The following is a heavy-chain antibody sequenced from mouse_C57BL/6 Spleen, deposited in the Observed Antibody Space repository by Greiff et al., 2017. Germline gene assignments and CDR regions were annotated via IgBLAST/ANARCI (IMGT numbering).Heavy chain of an antibody. V-gene: IGHV5-9*01. CDR3: ARHGGAMDY. Sequence: DVMLVESGGGLVKPGGSLKLSCAASGFTFSSYTMSWVRQTPEKRLEWVATISGGGGNTYYPDSVKGRFTISRDNAKNTLYLQMSSLRSEDTALYYCARHGGAMDYWGQGTSVTVSS. CDR2: ISGGGGNT. CDR1: GFTFSSYT. J-gene: IGHJ4*01.